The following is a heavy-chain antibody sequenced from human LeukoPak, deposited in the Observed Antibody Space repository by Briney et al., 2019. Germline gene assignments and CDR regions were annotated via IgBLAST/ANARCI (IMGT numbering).Heavy chain of an antibody. V-gene: IGHV4-39*02. CDR2: IYYSGST. Sequence: PSETLSLTCTVSGGSISSSSYYWGWIRRPPGKGLEWIGSIYYSGSTYYNPSLKSRVTISVDTSKNQFSLKLSSVTAADTAVYYCARDKEWLAPFDYWGQGTLVTVSS. D-gene: IGHD6-19*01. CDR1: GGSISSSSYY. J-gene: IGHJ4*02. CDR3: ARDKEWLAPFDY.